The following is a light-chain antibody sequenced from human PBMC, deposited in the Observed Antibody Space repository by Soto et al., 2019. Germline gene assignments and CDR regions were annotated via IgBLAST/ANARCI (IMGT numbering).Light chain of an antibody. V-gene: IGLV2-8*01. CDR1: SSDVGGYNY. Sequence: QSVLTQPPSASGSPGQSVTISCTGTSSDVGGYNYVSWYQQHPGKAPKLMIYEVSKRPSGVPDRFSGSKSGNTASLTVSGLQAEDEADYYCQSYDSSLSGDVFGTGTKLTVL. CDR3: QSYDSSLSGDV. CDR2: EVS. J-gene: IGLJ1*01.